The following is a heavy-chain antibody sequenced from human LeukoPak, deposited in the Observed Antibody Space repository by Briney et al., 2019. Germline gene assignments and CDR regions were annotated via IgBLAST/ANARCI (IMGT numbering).Heavy chain of an antibody. Sequence: ASVKVSCKASGYTFTVYYMRWVRQAPGQGLEWMGWINPNSGGTNYAQKFQGRVTITRDTSISTAYMELTRLRSDDTDVYYCARPPDYGDYWGQGPLVTVSS. CDR2: INPNSGGT. V-gene: IGHV1-2*02. CDR1: GYTFTVYY. J-gene: IGHJ4*02. CDR3: ARPPDYGDY.